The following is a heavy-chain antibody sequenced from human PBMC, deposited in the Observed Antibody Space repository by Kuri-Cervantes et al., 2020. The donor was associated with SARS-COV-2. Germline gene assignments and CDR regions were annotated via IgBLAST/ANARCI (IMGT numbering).Heavy chain of an antibody. J-gene: IGHJ3*02. CDR3: AKLPHYQLLPGDAFDI. Sequence: GGSLRLSCAASGFTFSDYYMSWIRQAPGKGLEWGSYISSSGSTIYYADSVKGRFTISRDNARNSLYRQMNSLRAEDTAVYYCAKLPHYQLLPGDAFDIWGQGTMVTVSS. CDR1: GFTFSDYY. CDR2: ISSSGSTI. D-gene: IGHD2-2*01. V-gene: IGHV3-11*01.